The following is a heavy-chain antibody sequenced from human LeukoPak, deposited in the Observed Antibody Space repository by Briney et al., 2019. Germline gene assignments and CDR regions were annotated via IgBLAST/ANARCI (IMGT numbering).Heavy chain of an antibody. Sequence: GGSLRLSCAASGFTLSSYWMTWVRQAPGKGREWGASIKQDGSEKFYVDSVKGRFTISRDNAENSLYLQMNSLRAEDTAVYYCARGPYTPMVTFFNYWGRGTLVTVSS. V-gene: IGHV3-7*03. J-gene: IGHJ4*02. CDR1: GFTLSSYW. CDR3: ARGPYTPMVTFFNY. D-gene: IGHD5-18*01. CDR2: IKQDGSEK.